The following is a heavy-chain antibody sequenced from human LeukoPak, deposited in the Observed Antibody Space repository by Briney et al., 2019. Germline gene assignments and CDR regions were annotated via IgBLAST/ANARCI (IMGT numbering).Heavy chain of an antibody. CDR3: ARGGSSSWYSDAFDI. D-gene: IGHD6-13*01. CDR2: INHSGST. V-gene: IGHV4-34*01. J-gene: IGHJ3*02. CDR1: GGSFSGYY. Sequence: SETLSLTYAVYGGSFSGYYWSWIRQPPGKGLEWIGEINHSGSTNYNPSLKSRVTISVDTSKNQFSLKLSSVTAADTAVYYCARGGSSSWYSDAFDIWGQGTMVTVSS.